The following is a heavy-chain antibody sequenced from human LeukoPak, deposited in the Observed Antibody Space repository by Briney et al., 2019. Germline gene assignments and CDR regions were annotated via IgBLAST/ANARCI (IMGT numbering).Heavy chain of an antibody. CDR1: GFTFIDYS. V-gene: IGHV3-11*03. Sequence: GGSLRLSCAASGFTFIDYSMSWIRQAPGKGLEWVSYISPTSDYTSYADSVKGRFTIFRVNAKNSLFLQMNSLRVEDTAVYYCARCQYNSSPDFWGQGTLVTVSS. J-gene: IGHJ4*02. D-gene: IGHD6-13*01. CDR2: ISPTSDYT. CDR3: ARCQYNSSPDF.